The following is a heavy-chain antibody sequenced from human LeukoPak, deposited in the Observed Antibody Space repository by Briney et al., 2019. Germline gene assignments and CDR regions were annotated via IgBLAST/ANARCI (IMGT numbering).Heavy chain of an antibody. D-gene: IGHD3-10*01. CDR3: ASVRRGFGESSKYYAYYYMGV. CDR1: GGSISSYY. V-gene: IGHV4-59*08. J-gene: IGHJ6*03. Sequence: SETLSLTCTVSGGSISSYYWSWIRQPPGKGLEWIGYIYYSGSTNYNPSLKSRVTISVDTSKNQFSLKLSSVTAADTAVYYCASVRRGFGESSKYYAYYYMGVWGKGTTVTISS. CDR2: IYYSGST.